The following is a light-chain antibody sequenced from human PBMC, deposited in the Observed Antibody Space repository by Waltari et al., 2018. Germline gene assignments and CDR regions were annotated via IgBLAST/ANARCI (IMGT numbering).Light chain of an antibody. Sequence: SSELTQPPSVSVSPGQPATITSSGDVFPTQDGHSYQQKPGQAPVLVIYEDTERPSGIPERFSGSSSGTAVTLTISGVQAEDEAHYYCQSADNSGTYVIFGGGTKLTVL. CDR3: QSADNSGTYVI. CDR2: EDT. V-gene: IGLV3-25*03. CDR1: VFPTQD. J-gene: IGLJ2*01.